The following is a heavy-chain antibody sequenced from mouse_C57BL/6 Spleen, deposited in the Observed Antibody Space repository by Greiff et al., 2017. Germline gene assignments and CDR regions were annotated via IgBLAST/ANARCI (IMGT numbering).Heavy chain of an antibody. J-gene: IGHJ3*01. Sequence: EVQLQQSGAELVRPGASVKLSCTASGFNIKDDYMHWVKQRPEQGLEWIGWIDPENGDTEYASKFQGKATITADTSSNTAYLQLSSLTSEDTAVYYCTTSLYYGSPSFAYWGQGTLVTVSA. CDR2: IDPENGDT. CDR3: TTSLYYGSPSFAY. V-gene: IGHV14-4*01. D-gene: IGHD1-1*01. CDR1: GFNIKDDY.